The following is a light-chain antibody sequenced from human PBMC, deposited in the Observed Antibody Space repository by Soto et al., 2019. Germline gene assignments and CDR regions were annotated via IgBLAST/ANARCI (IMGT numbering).Light chain of an antibody. CDR2: EVS. J-gene: IGLJ1*01. Sequence: QSVLTQPPSASGSPGQSVTISCTGTSSDVGGYNYVSWYQQHPGKAPKLMIYEVSKRPSGVPDRSSGSKSGDTASLTVSGLQAEDEADYYCSSYAGSNNLGHVFGTGTKVTVL. CDR3: SSYAGSNNLGHV. V-gene: IGLV2-8*01. CDR1: SSDVGGYNY.